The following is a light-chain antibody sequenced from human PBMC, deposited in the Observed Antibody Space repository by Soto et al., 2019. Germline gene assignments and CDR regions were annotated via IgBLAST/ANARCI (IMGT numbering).Light chain of an antibody. CDR3: LQRTQSPYT. J-gene: IGKJ2*01. V-gene: IGKV2-40*01. CDR1: QSLLDSNDGNTY. Sequence: DIVLTQTPLFLPVTPGEPASISCRSSQSLLDSNDGNTYLDWYLQKPGQSPQLLIYTLSSLASGVPDMFRGSGSGTDFTLKISRVEAEDVGVYFCLQRTQSPYTFGQGTKL. CDR2: TLS.